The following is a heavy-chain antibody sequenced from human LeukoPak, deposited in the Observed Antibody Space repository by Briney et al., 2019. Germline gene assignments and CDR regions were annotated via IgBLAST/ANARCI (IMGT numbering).Heavy chain of an antibody. CDR1: GFTFSSYA. J-gene: IGHJ4*02. CDR2: ISGSGGST. V-gene: IGHV3-23*01. CDR3: AKKGPYYYDNSGYFPFDY. D-gene: IGHD3-22*01. Sequence: PGGSLRLSSAASGFTFSSYAMSWVRQAPGKGLEWVSAISGSGGSTYYADSVKGRFTISRDNSKNTLYLQMNSLRAEDTAVYYCAKKGPYYYDNSGYFPFDYWGQGTLVTVSS.